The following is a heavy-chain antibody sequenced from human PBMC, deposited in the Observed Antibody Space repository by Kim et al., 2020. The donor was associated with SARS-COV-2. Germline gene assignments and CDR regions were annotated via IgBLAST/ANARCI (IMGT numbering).Heavy chain of an antibody. CDR2: IKQDGSDK. CDR1: GFTFTNYW. V-gene: IGHV3-7*03. J-gene: IGHJ4*02. D-gene: IGHD6-13*01. Sequence: GGSLRLSCVASGFTFTNYWMGWVRQAPGKGLEWVANIKQDGSDKYFAASVKGRFTISRDNAKNSLYLELNSLRADDAALYYCARELHAAAGIRYFDYWGPGTLVTVSS. CDR3: ARELHAAAGIRYFDY.